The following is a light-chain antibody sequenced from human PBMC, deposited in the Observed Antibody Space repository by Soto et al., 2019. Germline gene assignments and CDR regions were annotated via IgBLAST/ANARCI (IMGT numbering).Light chain of an antibody. CDR1: QSVLYSSNNKNY. V-gene: IGKV4-1*01. J-gene: IGKJ1*01. CDR3: QQYYSTPWT. Sequence: DIVMTQSPDSLAVSLGERATINCKSSQSVLYSSNNKNYLAWYQQKPGQPPKLLIYWASTRESGVPDRFSGSGSVKDFTLTISSRQAEDVAVYYCQQYYSTPWTFGQGTKVEIK. CDR2: WAS.